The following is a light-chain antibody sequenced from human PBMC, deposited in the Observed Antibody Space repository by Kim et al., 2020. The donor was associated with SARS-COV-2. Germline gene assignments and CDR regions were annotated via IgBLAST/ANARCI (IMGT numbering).Light chain of an antibody. J-gene: IGKJ1*01. V-gene: IGKV3-15*01. CDR2: GAS. CDR3: QQNNKWPRT. CDR1: QSVSSN. Sequence: EIVMTQSPATLSVSPGERATRSCRASQSVSSNLAWYQQKPGQAPRLLIYGASTRATGIPARFSGSGSGTEFTHTISSLQSEDFVVYCYQQNNKWPRTFGQGTKVDIK.